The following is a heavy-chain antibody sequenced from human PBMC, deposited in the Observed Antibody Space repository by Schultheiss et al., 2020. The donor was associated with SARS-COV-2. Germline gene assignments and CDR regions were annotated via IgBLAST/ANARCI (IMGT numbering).Heavy chain of an antibody. CDR2: IYTSGST. CDR3: ARGDDYYDSSGRFDY. J-gene: IGHJ4*02. CDR1: GGSISSYY. Sequence: SQTLSLTCTVSGGSISSYYWSWIRQPAGKGLEWIGRIYTSGSTNYNPSLKSRVTISVDTSKNQFSLKLSSVTAADTAVYYCARGDDYYDSSGRFDYWGQGTLVTVSS. V-gene: IGHV4-4*07. D-gene: IGHD3-22*01.